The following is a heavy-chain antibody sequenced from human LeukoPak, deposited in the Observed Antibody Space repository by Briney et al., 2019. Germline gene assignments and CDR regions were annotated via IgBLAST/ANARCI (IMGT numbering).Heavy chain of an antibody. CDR1: GYTFTSYG. CDR3: ARYRTPTGVGELLTFDY. CDR2: ISAYNGNT. Sequence: ASVKVSCKASGYTFTSYGISWVRQAPGQGLEWMGWISAYNGNTNYAQKLQGRVTMTTDTSTSTAYMELRSLRSDDTAVYYVARYRTPTGVGELLTFDYWGQGTLVTVSS. D-gene: IGHD3-10*01. J-gene: IGHJ4*02. V-gene: IGHV1-18*04.